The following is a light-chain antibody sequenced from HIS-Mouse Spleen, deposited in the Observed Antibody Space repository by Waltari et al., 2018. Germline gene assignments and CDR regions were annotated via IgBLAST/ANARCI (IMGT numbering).Light chain of an antibody. J-gene: IGKJ3*01. CDR3: QQRSNWPPFT. CDR2: DAS. V-gene: IGKV3-11*01. CDR1: QSVSSY. Sequence: EIVLTQSPATLSLSPVERATLSCSASQSVSSYLAGYQQKPGQAPRLLIYDASNRATGMPGRFSGSGYGTDFTLTISSLEPEDFAVYYCQQRSNWPPFTFGPGTKVDIK.